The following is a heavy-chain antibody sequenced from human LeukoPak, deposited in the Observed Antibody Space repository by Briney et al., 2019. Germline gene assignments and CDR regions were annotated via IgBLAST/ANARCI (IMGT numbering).Heavy chain of an antibody. CDR3: ARDRSTVTGHCTGDNCYAELG. J-gene: IGHJ4*02. CDR1: GFTFSRYW. CDR2: IKQDGSET. V-gene: IGHV3-7*03. D-gene: IGHD2-15*01. Sequence: GGSLRLSCAASGFTFSRYWMSWVRQTPRKGLEWVANIKQDGSETYYVDSMKGRFTISRDNAKNSLYLQMNSLRTEDTAVYYCARDRSTVTGHCTGDNCYAELGRGQGTQVIVSS.